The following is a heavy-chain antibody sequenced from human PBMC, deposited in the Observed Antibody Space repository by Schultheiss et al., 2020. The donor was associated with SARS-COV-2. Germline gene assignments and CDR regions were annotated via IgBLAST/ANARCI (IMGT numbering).Heavy chain of an antibody. D-gene: IGHD3-22*01. Sequence: SQTLSLTCTVSGGSISSYYWSWIRQPPGKGLEWIGYIYYSGSTNYNPSLKSRVTISVDTSKNQFSLKLSSVTAADTAVYYCATEYYDSSGYYYGGGYFQHWGQGTLVTVSS. J-gene: IGHJ1*01. CDR1: GGSISSYY. CDR2: IYYSGST. V-gene: IGHV4-59*01. CDR3: ATEYYDSSGYYYGGGYFQH.